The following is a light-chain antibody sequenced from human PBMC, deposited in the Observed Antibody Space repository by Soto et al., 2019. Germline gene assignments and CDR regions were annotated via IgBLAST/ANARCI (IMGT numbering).Light chain of an antibody. J-gene: IGKJ4*01. V-gene: IGKV3-11*01. CDR3: QQRTNWPLT. CDR1: QSVTSF. Sequence: EIVLTQSPATLSLSPGERATLSCRASQSVTSFLAWYQQKPGQAPRLLIYDASSRATGIPARFSGSWSGTDFTLTISSLEPEDFAVYYCQQRTNWPLTFGGGTNVEIK. CDR2: DAS.